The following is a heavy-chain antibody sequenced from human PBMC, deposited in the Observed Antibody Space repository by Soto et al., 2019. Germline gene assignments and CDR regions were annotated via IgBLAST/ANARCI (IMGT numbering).Heavy chain of an antibody. V-gene: IGHV1-2*02. CDR1: GYTFTGYY. D-gene: IGHD3-10*01. J-gene: IGHJ6*02. Sequence: QVQLVQSGAEVKKPGASVKVPCKASGYTFTGYYMHWVRQAPGQGLEWMGWINPNSGGTNYAQKFQGRVTMTRDTSISTAYMELSRLRSDDTAVYYCARWGRGSGYYYYYGMDVWGQGTTVTVSS. CDR2: INPNSGGT. CDR3: ARWGRGSGYYYYYGMDV.